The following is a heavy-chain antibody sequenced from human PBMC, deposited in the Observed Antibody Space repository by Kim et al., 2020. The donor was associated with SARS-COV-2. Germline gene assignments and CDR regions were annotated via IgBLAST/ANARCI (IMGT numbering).Heavy chain of an antibody. CDR2: IYYSGTA. CDR1: AGSISTTGYY. D-gene: IGHD3-3*01. Sequence: SETLSLTCTVSAGSISTTGYYWGWIRQPPGKGLEWIGYIYYSGTAYYNLSLKSRATISVDTSENQFSLNLSPVTGADTAVYYCARRVEYKSAYETNYYSDYWGQGTLVTVSS. J-gene: IGHJ4*02. CDR3: ARRVEYKSAYETNYYSDY. V-gene: IGHV4-39*01.